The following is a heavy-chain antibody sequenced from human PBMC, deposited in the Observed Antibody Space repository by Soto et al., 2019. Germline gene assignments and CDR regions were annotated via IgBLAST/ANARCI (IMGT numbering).Heavy chain of an antibody. CDR2: IYYSGST. CDR3: ARLGPYSSSWSRV. J-gene: IGHJ4*02. Sequence: SETVSLTCTVSGGSISRSSYYWGWIRQPPGKGLEWIGSIYYSGSTYYNPSLKSRVTISVDTSKNQFSLKLSSVTAADTAVYYCARLGPYSSSWSRVWGQGTLVTVSS. V-gene: IGHV4-39*01. D-gene: IGHD6-13*01. CDR1: GGSISRSSYY.